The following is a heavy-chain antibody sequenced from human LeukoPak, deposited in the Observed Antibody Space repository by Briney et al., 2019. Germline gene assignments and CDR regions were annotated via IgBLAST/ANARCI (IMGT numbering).Heavy chain of an antibody. Sequence: GSLRLFFAASGFNFSNYAIHRVRQAPGQGLEWVAVISYDGSNKYYADSVKGRFTISRDNSKNTLYLQMNSLRAEDTAVYYCARCLGSYYGMDVWGQGTTVTVSS. D-gene: IGHD2-15*01. CDR3: ARCLGSYYGMDV. CDR1: GFNFSNYA. V-gene: IGHV3-30-3*01. CDR2: ISYDGSNK. J-gene: IGHJ6*02.